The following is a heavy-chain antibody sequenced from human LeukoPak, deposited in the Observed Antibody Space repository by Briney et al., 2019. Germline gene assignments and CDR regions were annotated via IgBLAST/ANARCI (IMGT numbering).Heavy chain of an antibody. CDR2: MYTSGTT. J-gene: IGHJ4*02. V-gene: IGHV4-4*07. CDR3: AGTFRPRLNFYDNSGYYYGEFDY. D-gene: IGHD3-22*01. CDR1: GDSISIYY. Sequence: SETLSLTCTVSGDSISIYYWSWIRQPAGKGLEWIGRMYTSGTTNYKPSLKSRVTVSADTSKNQFSLNLKSVTAADTAMYYCAGTFRPRLNFYDNSGYYYGEFDYWGQGSLVTVSS.